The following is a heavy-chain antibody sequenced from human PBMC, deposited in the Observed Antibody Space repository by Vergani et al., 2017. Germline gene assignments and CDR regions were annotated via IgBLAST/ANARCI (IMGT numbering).Heavy chain of an antibody. CDR1: GFTFSSYE. J-gene: IGHJ6*03. Sequence: VQLVESGGGLVQPGGSLRLSCAASGFTFSSYEMNWVRQAPGKGLEWVAVIWYDGSNKYYADSVKGRFTISRDNSKNTLYLQMNSLRAEDTAVYYCARVRYYYYYMDVWGKGTTVTVSS. D-gene: IGHD3-10*01. V-gene: IGHV3-33*08. CDR2: IWYDGSNK. CDR3: ARVRYYYYYMDV.